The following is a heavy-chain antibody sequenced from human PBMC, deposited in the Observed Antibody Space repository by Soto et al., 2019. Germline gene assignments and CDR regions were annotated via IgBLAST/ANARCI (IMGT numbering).Heavy chain of an antibody. D-gene: IGHD1-20*01. Sequence: QVQLVESGGGVVQPGRSLRLSCAASGFTFSSYGMHWVRQAPGKGLEWVAVIWYDGSNKYYADSVKGRFTISRDNSKNTLYLQMNSLRAEDTAVYYCASQVVVGYNWKSPHYWGQGTLVTVSS. CDR3: ASQVVVGYNWKSPHY. J-gene: IGHJ4*02. CDR2: IWYDGSNK. V-gene: IGHV3-33*01. CDR1: GFTFSSYG.